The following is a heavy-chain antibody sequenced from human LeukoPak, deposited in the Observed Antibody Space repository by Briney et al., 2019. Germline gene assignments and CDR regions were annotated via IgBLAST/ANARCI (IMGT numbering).Heavy chain of an antibody. CDR2: IYYSGST. CDR1: GASISIGFYY. CDR3: ARGPYRNSFDY. D-gene: IGHD4-11*01. V-gene: IGHV4-31*03. Sequence: SETLSLTCTVSGASISIGFYYWSWIRQHPGKGLEWIGYIYYSGSTYYNPSLKSRVTMSVDTSKNQFSLKLSSVTAADTAVYYCARGPYRNSFDYWGQGTLVTVS. J-gene: IGHJ4*02.